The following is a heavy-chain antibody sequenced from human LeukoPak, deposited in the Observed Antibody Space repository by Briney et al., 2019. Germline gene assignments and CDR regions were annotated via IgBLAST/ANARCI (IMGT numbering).Heavy chain of an antibody. D-gene: IGHD3-10*01. Sequence: PGGSLRLSCAVSGSSFNNAWMNWVRQAPGKGLEWVGRVKRKIDGETTDYAAPVKGRFTISRDDSKSTLYLQMNSLKSEDTAVYYCTTLSFVWFGDDYWGQGTLVTVSS. CDR1: GSSFNNAW. V-gene: IGHV3-15*01. CDR3: TTLSFVWFGDDY. J-gene: IGHJ4*02. CDR2: VKRKIDGETT.